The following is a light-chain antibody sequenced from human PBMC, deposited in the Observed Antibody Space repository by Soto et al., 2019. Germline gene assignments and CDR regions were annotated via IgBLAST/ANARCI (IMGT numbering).Light chain of an antibody. CDR2: SNS. J-gene: IGLJ2*01. Sequence: QLVLTQPPSASGTPGQRVTISCSGSSSNIGANTVNWYQHFPGTAPKLLMYSNSQRPSGVPDRFSGSKSGTSASLAISGPQSEDEADYYCAAWDDSLNGVVFGGGTKLTVL. CDR3: AAWDDSLNGVV. CDR1: SSNIGANT. V-gene: IGLV1-44*01.